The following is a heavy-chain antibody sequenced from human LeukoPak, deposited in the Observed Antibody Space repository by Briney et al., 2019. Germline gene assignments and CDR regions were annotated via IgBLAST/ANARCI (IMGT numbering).Heavy chain of an antibody. J-gene: IGHJ4*02. CDR2: IKQDGSEE. CDR3: LRGARGPNY. CDR1: GFSYSCYW. D-gene: IGHD3-10*01. Sequence: PGGSLRLSCVASGFSYSCYWTHWVRQAPGKGLEWVASIKQDGSEESYVDSVKGRFTISRENAKNSLSLQMNSLRPEETAVYFWLRGARGPNYWGQGTLVTVSS. V-gene: IGHV3-7*01.